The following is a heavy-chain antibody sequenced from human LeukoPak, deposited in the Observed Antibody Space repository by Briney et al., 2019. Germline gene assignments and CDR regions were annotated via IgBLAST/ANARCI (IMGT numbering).Heavy chain of an antibody. CDR1: GGSISSYY. J-gene: IGHJ6*02. D-gene: IGHD5-12*01. Sequence: SETLSLTCTVSGGSISSYYWSWIRQPPGKGLEWIGEINHSGSTNCNPSLKSRVTISVDTSKNQFSLKLSSVTAADTAVYYCARERWLRLAYYYYYGMDVWGQGTTVTVSS. CDR3: ARERWLRLAYYYYYGMDV. CDR2: INHSGST. V-gene: IGHV4-34*01.